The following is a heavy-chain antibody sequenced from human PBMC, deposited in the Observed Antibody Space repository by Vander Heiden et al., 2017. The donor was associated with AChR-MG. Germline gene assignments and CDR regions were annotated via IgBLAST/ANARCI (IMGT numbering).Heavy chain of an antibody. CDR3: GRLVAYDNSGYSLVGGRFFDY. D-gene: IGHD3-22*01. V-gene: IGHV4-39*01. CDR1: GGSIRSSSYY. J-gene: IGHJ4*02. CDR2: PYYSGST. Sequence: QLQLQESGPGLVKPSETLSLTCTVSGGSIRSSSYYWGWIRQPPGKGRERTWSPYYSGSTYYNPSLKRRVTISVDTSRNQFSLSLSSVTAADTAVYYCGRLVAYDNSGYSLVGGRFFDYWGQGILVTISS.